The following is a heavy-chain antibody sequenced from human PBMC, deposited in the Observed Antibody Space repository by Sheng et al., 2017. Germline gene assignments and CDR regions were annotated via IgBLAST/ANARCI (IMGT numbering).Heavy chain of an antibody. V-gene: IGHV4-38-2*01. J-gene: IGHJ4*02. D-gene: IGHD3-10*01. Sequence: QVQLQESGPGLVKPSETLSLTCAVSGYSISSGYYWGWIRQPPGKGLEWIGSIYHSGSTYYNPSLKSRVTISVDTSKNQFSLKLSSVTAADTAVYYCARVRVGITMGPYYFDYWGQGTLVTVSS. CDR1: GYSISSGYY. CDR2: IYHSGST. CDR3: ARVRVGITMGPYYFDY.